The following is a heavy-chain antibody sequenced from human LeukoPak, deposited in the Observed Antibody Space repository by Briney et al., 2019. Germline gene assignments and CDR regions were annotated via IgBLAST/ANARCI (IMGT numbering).Heavy chain of an antibody. V-gene: IGHV3-7*01. CDR3: ARNQGDPGIAAAGFFDS. Sequence: EGSLRLSCAASGFNFGEFWMAWVRQTPGMGLEWVADIKEDGSESFYVDSVKGRFTISRDNSKNILYLQMNSLRPEDTALYYCARNQGDPGIAAAGFFDSWGQGTLVTVSS. J-gene: IGHJ4*02. CDR2: IKEDGSES. D-gene: IGHD6-13*01. CDR1: GFNFGEFW.